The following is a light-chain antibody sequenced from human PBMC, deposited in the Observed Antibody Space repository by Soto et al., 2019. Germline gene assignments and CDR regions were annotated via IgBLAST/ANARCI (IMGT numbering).Light chain of an antibody. Sequence: EVVLTQSPGTLSLSPGERATLSCRASQSVSNNYLAWYQQKPGQSPKLLIFGSSDRATGIPDRFSGSGSGTDFTLTISSLEPEDFALYYCQQYGSSPPCTFRQGTKLEIK. CDR2: GSS. CDR3: QQYGSSPPCT. J-gene: IGKJ2*02. CDR1: QSVSNNY. V-gene: IGKV3-20*01.